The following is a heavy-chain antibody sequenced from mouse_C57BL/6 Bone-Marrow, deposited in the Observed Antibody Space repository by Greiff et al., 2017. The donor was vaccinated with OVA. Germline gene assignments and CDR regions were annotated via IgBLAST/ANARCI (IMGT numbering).Heavy chain of an antibody. CDR3: AREGGYFDY. CDR2: IDPSDGYT. Sequence: QVQLQQPGAELVKPGASVKLSCKASGYTFTSYWMQWVKQRPGQGLEWIGEIDPSDGYTNYNHKFTGKATLTVDTSSSTAYMQRSSLTSEDSAVYYCAREGGYFDYWGQGTTLTVSS. CDR1: GYTFTSYW. J-gene: IGHJ2*01. V-gene: IGHV1-50*01.